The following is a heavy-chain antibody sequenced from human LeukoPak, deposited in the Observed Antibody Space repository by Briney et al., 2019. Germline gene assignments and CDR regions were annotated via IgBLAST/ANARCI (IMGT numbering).Heavy chain of an antibody. CDR1: GDSVSSNSAA. Sequence: SQTLSLTCAISGDSVSSNSAAWNWIGQSPSRGLEWLGRTYYRSKWYNDYAVSVKSRITINPDTSKNQFSLQLNSVTPEDTAVYYCARVLYVAVAGSGNYYYYGMDVWGQGTMVTVSS. V-gene: IGHV6-1*01. CDR2: TYYRSKWYN. CDR3: ARVLYVAVAGSGNYYYYGMDV. J-gene: IGHJ6*02. D-gene: IGHD6-19*01.